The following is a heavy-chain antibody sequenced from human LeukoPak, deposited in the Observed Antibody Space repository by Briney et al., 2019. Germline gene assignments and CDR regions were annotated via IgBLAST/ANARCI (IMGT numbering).Heavy chain of an antibody. CDR2: IYYSGST. Sequence: PSETLSLTCTVSGGSISSYYWSWIRQPPGKGLEWIGYIYYSGSTNYNPSLKSRVTISVDTSKNQFSLKLSSVTAADTAVYYCARERWVGDFDYWGQGTLVTVSS. CDR1: GGSISSYY. CDR3: ARERWVGDFDY. J-gene: IGHJ4*02. D-gene: IGHD1-26*01. V-gene: IGHV4-59*01.